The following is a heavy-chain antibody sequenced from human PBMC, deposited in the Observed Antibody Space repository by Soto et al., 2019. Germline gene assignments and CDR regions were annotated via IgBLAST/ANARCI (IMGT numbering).Heavy chain of an antibody. CDR1: GGSISSSNW. D-gene: IGHD2-2*03. CDR3: ARDRRVGYCSSTSCFYFDY. CDR2: IYHSGST. Sequence: NPSETLSLTCAVSGGSISSSNWWSWVRQPPGKGLEWIGEIYHSGSTNYNPSLKSRVTISVDKSKNQFSLKLSSVTAADTAVYYCARDRRVGYCSSTSCFYFDYWGQGTLVTVSS. J-gene: IGHJ4*02. V-gene: IGHV4-4*02.